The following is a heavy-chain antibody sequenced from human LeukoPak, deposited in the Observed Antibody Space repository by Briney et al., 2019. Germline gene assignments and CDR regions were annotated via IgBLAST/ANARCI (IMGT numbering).Heavy chain of an antibody. CDR1: GGSFSGYY. J-gene: IGHJ6*02. CDR3: ARVTQPYYYYGMDV. Sequence: PSETLSLTCAVYGGSFSGYYWSWIRQPPGKGLEWIGEINHSGSTNYNPSLKSRVTISVDTSKNQFSLKLSSVTAADTAVYYCARVTQPYYYYGMDVWGQGTTVTVSS. V-gene: IGHV4-34*01. CDR2: INHSGST. D-gene: IGHD2-21*02.